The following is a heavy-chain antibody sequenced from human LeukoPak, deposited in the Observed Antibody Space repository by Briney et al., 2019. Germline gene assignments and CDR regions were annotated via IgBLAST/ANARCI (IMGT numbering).Heavy chain of an antibody. D-gene: IGHD3-22*01. Sequence: GRSLRLSCAASGFTFSSYGMHWVRQAPGKGLEWVAVISYDGSNKYYADSVKGRFTISRDNSKNTLYLQMNSLRAEDTAVYYRAKAPYDSSGRGDYWGQGTLVTVSS. J-gene: IGHJ4*02. CDR1: GFTFSSYG. CDR3: AKAPYDSSGRGDY. CDR2: ISYDGSNK. V-gene: IGHV3-30*18.